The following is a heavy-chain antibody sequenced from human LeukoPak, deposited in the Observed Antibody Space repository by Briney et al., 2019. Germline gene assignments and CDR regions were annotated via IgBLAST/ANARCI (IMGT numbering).Heavy chain of an antibody. CDR2: IYYSGST. J-gene: IGHJ5*02. V-gene: IGHV4-59*01. Sequence: SETLSLTCTVSNGSISSYFWSWIRQPPGKGLEWIGYIYYSGSTNYNPSLKSRVTISVGTSKNQFSLKLSSVTAADTAVYYCARGGYSGYDFDPWGQGTLVTVSS. D-gene: IGHD5-12*01. CDR3: ARGGYSGYDFDP. CDR1: NGSISSYF.